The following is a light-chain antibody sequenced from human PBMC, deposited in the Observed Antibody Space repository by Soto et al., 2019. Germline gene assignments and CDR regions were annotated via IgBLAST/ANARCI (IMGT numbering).Light chain of an antibody. CDR1: SGDVGNYKY. Sequence: QSALTQPASVSGSPGQSITISCTGTSGDVGNYKYVSWYQQHPGKAPELMIYEVSNRPSGVSNRFSGSKSGNTASLTISGLQAEDETDYYCFSYTSSGTYVFGTGTKVTVL. V-gene: IGLV2-14*01. CDR3: FSYTSSGTYV. J-gene: IGLJ1*01. CDR2: EVS.